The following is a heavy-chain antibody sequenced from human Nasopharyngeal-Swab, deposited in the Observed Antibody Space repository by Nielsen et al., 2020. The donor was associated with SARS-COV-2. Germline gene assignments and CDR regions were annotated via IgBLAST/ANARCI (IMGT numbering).Heavy chain of an antibody. V-gene: IGHV4-61*01. CDR1: GGSVSSGSYY. CDR2: IYYSGST. D-gene: IGHD3-3*01. J-gene: IGHJ4*02. CDR3: ARGGGITIFGVVIIREFDY. Sequence: SETLSLTCTVYGGSVSSGSYYWSWIRQPPGKGLEWIGYIYYSGSTNYNPSLKSRVTISVDTSKNQFSLKLSSVTAADTAVYYCARGGGITIFGVVIIREFDYWGQGTLVTVSS.